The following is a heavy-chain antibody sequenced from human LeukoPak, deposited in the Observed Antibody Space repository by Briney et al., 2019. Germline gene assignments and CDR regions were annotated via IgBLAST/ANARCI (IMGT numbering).Heavy chain of an antibody. V-gene: IGHV1-8*03. CDR1: GYTFTSYD. CDR2: MNPNSGNT. CDR3: ARGGGPYCSSTSCYEFDY. Sequence: GASVKVSCKASGYTFTSYDINWGRQATGQGLEWMGWMNPNSGNTGYAQKFQGRVTITRNTSISTAYMELSSLRSEDTAVYYCARGGGPYCSSTSCYEFDYWGQGTLVTVSS. D-gene: IGHD2-2*01. J-gene: IGHJ4*02.